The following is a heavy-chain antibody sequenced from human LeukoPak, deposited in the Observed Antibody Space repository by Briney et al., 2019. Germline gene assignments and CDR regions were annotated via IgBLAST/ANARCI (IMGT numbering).Heavy chain of an antibody. V-gene: IGHV4-59*01. CDR1: AVSISSNY. D-gene: IGHD3-16*02. CDR3: ARVIGLAYFDY. J-gene: IGHJ4*02. CDR2: IYYSGST. Sequence: SVTLSLTCSGSAVSISSNYWSWIRQPPGKGLEWSGYIYYSGSTNYNPSLKSRVTISVDTSKNQFSLKLSSVTAADTAVYYCARVIGLAYFDYWGQGTLVTVSS.